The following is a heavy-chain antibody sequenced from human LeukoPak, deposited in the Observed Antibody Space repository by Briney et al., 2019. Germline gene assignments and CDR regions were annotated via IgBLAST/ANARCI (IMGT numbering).Heavy chain of an antibody. CDR3: ARVVGATRILDY. D-gene: IGHD1-26*01. V-gene: IGHV1-18*01. Sequence: ASVKVSCKASGYTFTSYGMSRVRQAPGQGLEWMGWISAYNGNTNYAQKLQGRVTMTTDTSTSTAYMELRSLRSDDTAVYYCARVVGATRILDYWGQGTLVTVSS. CDR2: ISAYNGNT. CDR1: GYTFTSYG. J-gene: IGHJ4*02.